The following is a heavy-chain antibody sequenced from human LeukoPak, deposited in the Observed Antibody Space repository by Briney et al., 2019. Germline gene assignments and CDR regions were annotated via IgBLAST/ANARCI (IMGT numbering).Heavy chain of an antibody. CDR2: ISYDGSNK. CDR1: GFTFSSYA. D-gene: IGHD2/OR15-2a*01. Sequence: GGSLRLSCAASGFTFSSYAMHWVRQAPGKGLEWVAVISYDGSNKYYADSVKGRFTISRDNSKNTLYLQMNSLRAEDTAVYYCARDWFHAIDYWGQGTLVTVSS. V-gene: IGHV3-30*04. J-gene: IGHJ4*02. CDR3: ARDWFHAIDY.